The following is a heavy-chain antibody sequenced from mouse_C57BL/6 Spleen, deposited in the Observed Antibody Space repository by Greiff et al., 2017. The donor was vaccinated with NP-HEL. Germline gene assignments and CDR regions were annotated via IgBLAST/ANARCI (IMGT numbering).Heavy chain of an antibody. CDR1: GFTFSSYG. V-gene: IGHV5-6*02. J-gene: IGHJ1*03. CDR2: ISSGGSYT. Sequence: EVMLVESGGDLVKPGGSLKLSCAASGFTFSSYGMSWVRQTPDKRLEWVATISSGGSYTYYPDSVKGRFTISRDNAKNTLYLQMSSLKSEDTAMYYCARPGSYWYFDVWGTGTTVTVSS. CDR3: ARPGSYWYFDV.